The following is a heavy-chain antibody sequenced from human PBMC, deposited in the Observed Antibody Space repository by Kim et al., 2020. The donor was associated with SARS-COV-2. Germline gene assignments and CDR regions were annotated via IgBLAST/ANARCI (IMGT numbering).Heavy chain of an antibody. CDR2: INTDTWNP. D-gene: IGHD3-16*02. V-gene: IGHV7-4-1*02. J-gene: IGHJ4*02. Sequence: ASVKVSCKASGYTFTNNAISWVRQAPGQGLEWMGWINTDTWNPTYAQAFTRRFVFSVDTSVTTAYLQISSLEAEDTALYYCARVIWGTYRYTDSWGQGTLVTVSS. CDR3: ARVIWGTYRYTDS. CDR1: GYTFTNNA.